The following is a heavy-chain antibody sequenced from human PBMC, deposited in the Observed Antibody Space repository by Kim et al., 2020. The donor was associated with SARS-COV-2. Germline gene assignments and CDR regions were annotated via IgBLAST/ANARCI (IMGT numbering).Heavy chain of an antibody. J-gene: IGHJ4*02. CDR3: ARGLGYSAG. Sequence: GGSLRLSCAASGFTFSTYWMHWVRQAPGKGLVWVSRIGSEGNYASYADSVKGRFTISRDNGKNTLYLQMNSLRPDDTAVYFCARGLGYSAGWGQGTLVTVSS. D-gene: IGHD6-13*01. CDR2: IGSEGNYA. CDR1: GFTFSTYW. V-gene: IGHV3-74*01.